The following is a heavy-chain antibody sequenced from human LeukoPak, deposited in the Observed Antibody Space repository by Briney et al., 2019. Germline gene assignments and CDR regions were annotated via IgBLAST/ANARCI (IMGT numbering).Heavy chain of an antibody. CDR3: AKVDRGDYSSSPVPYYNYYMNV. CDR1: GFTFSYYS. V-gene: IGHV3-21*01. Sequence: GGSLRLSCAASGFTFSYYSMKWLRQAPGRGLEWVSCISSSSSLIFYSDSVRGRFTISRDNAKNLLYLHMNSLRVEDTAVYYCAKVDRGDYSSSPVPYYNYYMNVWGKGTTVTVSS. D-gene: IGHD6-13*01. CDR2: ISSSSSLI. J-gene: IGHJ6*03.